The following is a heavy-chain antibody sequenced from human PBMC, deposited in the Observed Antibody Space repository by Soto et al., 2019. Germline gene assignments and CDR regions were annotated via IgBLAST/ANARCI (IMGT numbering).Heavy chain of an antibody. J-gene: IGHJ4*02. CDR3: AREDSIIISAVSDF. Sequence: GGSLRLSCTVSGFAFNNYGINWVRQAPGKGLEWVSSISKSDYTYYSDSVKGRFTISRDNAKNSVSLQMNTLRVEDTAVYYCAREDSIIISAVSDFWGQGTLVTVSS. V-gene: IGHV3-21*01. D-gene: IGHD3-22*01. CDR1: GFAFNNYG. CDR2: ISKSDYT.